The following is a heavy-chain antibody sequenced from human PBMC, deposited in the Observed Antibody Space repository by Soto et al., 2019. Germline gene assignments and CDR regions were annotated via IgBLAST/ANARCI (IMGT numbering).Heavy chain of an antibody. D-gene: IGHD1-1*01. V-gene: IGHV3-23*01. CDR2: ISGSGGST. J-gene: IGHJ4*02. Sequence: EVQLLESGGGLVQPGGSLRLSCAASGFTFSSYAMSWVRQAPGKGLEWVSAISGSGGSTYYADSVKCRFTISSDNSKNTLYLQMNSRRAEDTAVYYCATIPNPRTTWGQGTLVTVSS. CDR1: GFTFSSYA. CDR3: ATIPNPRTT.